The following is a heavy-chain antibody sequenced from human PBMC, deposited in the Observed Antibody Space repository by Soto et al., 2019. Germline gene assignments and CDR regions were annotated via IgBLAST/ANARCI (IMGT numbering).Heavy chain of an antibody. V-gene: IGHV1-69*01. D-gene: IGHD2-15*01. CDR1: GGTFSSYA. J-gene: IGHJ6*02. Sequence: QVQLVQSGAEVKKPGSSVKVSCKASGGTFSSYAISWVRQAPGQGLEWMGGIIPIFGTANYAQKFQGRVTITADESTSTAYIELSSLRSEDTAVYYCARYCSGGSCYTYYYYGMDVWGQGTTVTVSS. CDR2: IIPIFGTA. CDR3: ARYCSGGSCYTYYYYGMDV.